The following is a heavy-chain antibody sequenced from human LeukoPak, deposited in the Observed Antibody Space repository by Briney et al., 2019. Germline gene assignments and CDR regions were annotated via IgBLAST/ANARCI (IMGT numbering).Heavy chain of an antibody. CDR1: GASINTYY. V-gene: IGHV4-59*01. Sequence: SETLSLTCTVSGASINTYYWTWLRQPPGKGLEWLGYIFYTGTTNYNPSLKGRVTISVDTSKNQVSLKVNSVSAADTAVYYCARDSGHAPDYFDYWGXXILVTVSS. J-gene: IGHJ4*02. CDR3: ARDSGHAPDYFDY. CDR2: IFYTGTT.